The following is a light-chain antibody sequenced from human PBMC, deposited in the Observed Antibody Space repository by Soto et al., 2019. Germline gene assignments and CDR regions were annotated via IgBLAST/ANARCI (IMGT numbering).Light chain of an antibody. CDR1: QSIRYY. Sequence: DIQMTQSPSSLSASVGDRVTITCRASQSIRYYLNWYQQKPGKAPKLLIYAASSLQSGVLSRFCGSGSGTDFTIIIISLQPEDFATYYCQQSYSTPQNTFGQGTQLEIK. CDR2: AAS. V-gene: IGKV1-39*01. J-gene: IGKJ2*01. CDR3: QQSYSTPQNT.